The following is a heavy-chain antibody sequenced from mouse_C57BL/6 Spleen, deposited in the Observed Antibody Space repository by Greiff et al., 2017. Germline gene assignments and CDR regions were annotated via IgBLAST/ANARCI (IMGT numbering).Heavy chain of an antibody. CDR1: GYTFTDYY. V-gene: IGHV1-76*01. Sequence: QVQLQQSGAELVRPGASVKLSCKASGYTFTDYYINWVKQRPGQGLEWIARIYPGSGNTYYNEKFKGKATLTAEKSSSTAYMQLRSLTSEDSAVYFCAREKALRPFDYWGQGTTLTVSS. CDR2: IYPGSGNT. D-gene: IGHD1-2*01. CDR3: AREKALRPFDY. J-gene: IGHJ2*01.